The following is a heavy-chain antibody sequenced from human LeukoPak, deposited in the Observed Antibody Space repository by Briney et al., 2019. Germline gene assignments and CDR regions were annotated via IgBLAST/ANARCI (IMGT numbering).Heavy chain of an antibody. D-gene: IGHD6-13*01. Sequence: SETLSLTCTVSGGSISSYYWSWIRQPPGKGLEWIGYIYYSGSTNYNPSLKSRVTISVDTSKNQFSLKLSSVTAADTAVYYCARDSIAAAGNWFDRWGQGTLVTVSS. V-gene: IGHV4-59*12. CDR3: ARDSIAAAGNWFDR. CDR1: GGSISSYY. J-gene: IGHJ5*02. CDR2: IYYSGST.